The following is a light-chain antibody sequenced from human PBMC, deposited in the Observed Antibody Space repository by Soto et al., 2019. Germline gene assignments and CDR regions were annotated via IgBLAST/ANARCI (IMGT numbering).Light chain of an antibody. J-gene: IGKJ2*01. CDR2: AAS. CDR3: QLYGGSHMFS. Sequence: EIVLTQSPGTLSLSPGAGAALSCRTSQSISSSYLALYQQKPGQAPRLLIYAASSRATGIPDRFSGSGSGTDFTLTISRLEPEDFAVYYCQLYGGSHMFSVGQGTKLEIK. V-gene: IGKV3-20*01. CDR1: QSISSSY.